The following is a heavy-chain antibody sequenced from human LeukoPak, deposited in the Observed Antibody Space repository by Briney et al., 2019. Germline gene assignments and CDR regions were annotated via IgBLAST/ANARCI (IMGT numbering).Heavy chain of an antibody. CDR2: ISGSGGST. V-gene: IGHV3-23*01. J-gene: IGHJ4*02. CDR3: AKDRGGYCSSTSCYVFDY. CDR1: GFSVSVNY. D-gene: IGHD2-2*01. Sequence: GGSLRLSCAASGFSVSVNYMSWVRQAPGKGLEWVSAISGSGGSTYYADSVKGRFTISRDNSKNTLYLQMNSLRAEDTAVYYCAKDRGGYCSSTSCYVFDYWGQGTLVTVSS.